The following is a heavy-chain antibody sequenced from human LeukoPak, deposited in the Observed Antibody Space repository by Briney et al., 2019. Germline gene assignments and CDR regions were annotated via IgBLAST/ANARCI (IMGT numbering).Heavy chain of an antibody. CDR1: GGSISSYY. D-gene: IGHD6-19*01. V-gene: IGHV4-59*12. CDR2: IYYSGTT. CDR3: AREVAGTWAFDI. Sequence: SETLSLTCTVSGGSISSYYWSWIRQPPGKGLEWIGYIYYSGTTNYNPSLKSRVTISVDTSKNQFSLHLNSVTPEDTAVYYCAREVAGTWAFDIWGQGTMVTVS. J-gene: IGHJ3*02.